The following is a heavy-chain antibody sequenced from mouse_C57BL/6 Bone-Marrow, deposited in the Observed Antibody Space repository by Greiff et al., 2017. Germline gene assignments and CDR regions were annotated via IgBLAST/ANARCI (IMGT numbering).Heavy chain of an antibody. V-gene: IGHV1-15*01. CDR2: IDPETGGT. Sequence: QVQLQQSGAELVRPGASVTLSCEASGYTFTDYDMPWVKQTPVQGLEWIGSIDPETGGTAYKQKVKGKAIMTADKSSSTAYMELRSLTSDDSAVYDCTRCGSWYAYWGQGTPVTVSA. CDR3: TRCGSWYAY. CDR1: GYTFTDYD. J-gene: IGHJ3*01.